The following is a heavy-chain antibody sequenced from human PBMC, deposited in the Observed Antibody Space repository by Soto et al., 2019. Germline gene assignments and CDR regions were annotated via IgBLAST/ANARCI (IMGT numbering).Heavy chain of an antibody. CDR1: GFPFSSYS. CDR3: ARHPERIAQIGWFDP. D-gene: IGHD6-13*01. J-gene: IGHJ5*02. CDR2: ISSSSSTI. V-gene: IGHV3-48*01. Sequence: EVQLVESGGGLVQPGGSLRLSCAASGFPFSSYSMNWVRQAPGKGLEWVSYISSSSSTIYYAASVKGRFTISRDNAKNSLYLQMNSLRAEDTAVYYCARHPERIAQIGWFDPWGQGTLVTVSS.